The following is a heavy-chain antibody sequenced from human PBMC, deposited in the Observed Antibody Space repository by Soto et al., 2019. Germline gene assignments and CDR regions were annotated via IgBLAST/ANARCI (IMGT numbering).Heavy chain of an antibody. CDR3: AKDQGLFRGSWFDP. V-gene: IGHV3-30*18. J-gene: IGHJ5*02. CDR2: ISYDGSNK. Sequence: QVQLVESGGGVVQPGRSLRLSCAASGFTFSSYGMHWVRQAPGKGLEWVAVISYDGSNKYYADSVKGRFTISRDNSKNPMYLQMNIMIAEDTAVYYCAKDQGLFRGSWFDPCGQGTLVTVSS. D-gene: IGHD3-10*01. CDR1: GFTFSSYG.